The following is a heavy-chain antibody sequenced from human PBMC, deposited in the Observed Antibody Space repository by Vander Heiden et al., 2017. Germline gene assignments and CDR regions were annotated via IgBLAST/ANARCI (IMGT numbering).Heavy chain of an antibody. D-gene: IGHD3-16*02. CDR2: INSDGSST. J-gene: IGHJ6*02. Sequence: EVQLVESGGGLVQPGGSLRLSCAASGFTFSSYWMPWVRQAPGKGLVWVSRINSDGSSTSYADSVKGRFTISRDNAKNTLYLQMNSLRAEDTAVYYCARVNYDYVWGSYRQKSYYYYGMDVWGQGTTVTVSS. V-gene: IGHV3-74*01. CDR3: ARVNYDYVWGSYRQKSYYYYGMDV. CDR1: GFTFSSYW.